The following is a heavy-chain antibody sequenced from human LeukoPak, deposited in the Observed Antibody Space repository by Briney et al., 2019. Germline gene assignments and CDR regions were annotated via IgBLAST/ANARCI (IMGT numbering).Heavy chain of an antibody. D-gene: IGHD2-21*01. V-gene: IGHV3-7*01. Sequence: GGSLRLSCAASGFTFSSYAMHWVRQAPGKGLEWVANIKQDGSEKYYVDSVKGRFTISRDNAKNSLYLQMNSLRAEDTAVYYCARAIPLDYWGQGTLVTVSS. J-gene: IGHJ4*02. CDR1: GFTFSSYA. CDR2: IKQDGSEK. CDR3: ARAIPLDY.